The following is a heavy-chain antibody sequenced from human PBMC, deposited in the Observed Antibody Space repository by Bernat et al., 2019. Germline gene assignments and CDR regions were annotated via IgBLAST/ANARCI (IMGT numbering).Heavy chain of an antibody. CDR2: IYSGGST. Sequence: EVQLVESGGGLIQPGGSLRLSCAASGFTVSSNYMSWVRQAPGKGLEWVSVIYSGGSTYYADSVKGRFTISRDNSKNTLYLQMNSLRAEDTAVYYCARKACGVVTGRHFDYWGQGTLVTVSS. CDR1: GFTVSSNY. CDR3: ARKACGVVTGRHFDY. V-gene: IGHV3-53*01. J-gene: IGHJ4*02. D-gene: IGHD3-3*01.